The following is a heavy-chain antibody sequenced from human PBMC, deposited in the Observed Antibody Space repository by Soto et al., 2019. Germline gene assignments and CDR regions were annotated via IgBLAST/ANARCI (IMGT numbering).Heavy chain of an antibody. CDR3: ARGVRGPYTLHI. CDR2: INGDGSRT. D-gene: IGHD2-15*01. Sequence: EVQLVESGGGLVQPGGSLRLSCGASGFTFSSYWMHWVRQAPGKGLVWVSRINGDGSRTNYADSVKGRFTISRDNAKNTLYLQMNSLRAEQTAVDYCARGVRGPYTLHIWGQGTMVTVSS. J-gene: IGHJ3*02. V-gene: IGHV3-74*01. CDR1: GFTFSSYW.